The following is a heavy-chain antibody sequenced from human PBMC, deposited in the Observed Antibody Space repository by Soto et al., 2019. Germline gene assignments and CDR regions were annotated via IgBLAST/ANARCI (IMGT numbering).Heavy chain of an antibody. CDR1: GFTVSSNY. V-gene: IGHV3-53*01. CDR2: IYSGGST. D-gene: IGHD2-2*01. CDR3: ARRHPPHCGLPGSSSTSCHRGFDP. J-gene: IGHJ5*02. Sequence: GSLRLSCAASGFTVSSNYMSWVRQAPGKGLEWVSVIYSGGSTYYADSVKGRFTISRDNSKNTLYLQMNSLRAEDTAVYYCARRHPPHCGLPGSSSTSCHRGFDPWGQGTLVTVSS.